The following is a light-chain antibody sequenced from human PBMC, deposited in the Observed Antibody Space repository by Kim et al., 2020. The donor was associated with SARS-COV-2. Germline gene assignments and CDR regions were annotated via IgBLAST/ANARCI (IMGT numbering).Light chain of an antibody. CDR1: GFLTSY. J-gene: IGKJ4*01. CDR3: QQYQNLPLN. Sequence: ASVAARVPLTCRSLGFLTSYVSWFLQSPGNAPPSLIYGASNLQGGVPAMFSGSGWGTRFTLPITTLQPEDFATYFCQQYQNLPLNFGRGTKVDI. V-gene: IGKV1-16*01. CDR2: GAS.